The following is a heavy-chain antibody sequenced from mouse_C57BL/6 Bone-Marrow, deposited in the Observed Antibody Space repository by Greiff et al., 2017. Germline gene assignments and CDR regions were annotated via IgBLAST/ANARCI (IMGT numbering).Heavy chain of an antibody. CDR1: GYTFTSYT. D-gene: IGHD1-1*01. J-gene: IGHJ2*01. CDR3: ARYYGSSYLFDY. Sequence: QVQLKESGAELARPGASVKMSCKASGYTFTSYTMHWVKQRPGQGLEWIGYINPSSGYTKYNQKFKDKATLTADKSSSTAYMQLSSLTSEDSAVYYCARYYGSSYLFDYWGQGTTLTVSS. V-gene: IGHV1-4*01. CDR2: INPSSGYT.